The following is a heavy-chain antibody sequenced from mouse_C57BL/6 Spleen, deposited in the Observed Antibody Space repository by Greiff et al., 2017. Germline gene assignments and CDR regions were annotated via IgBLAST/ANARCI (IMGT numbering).Heavy chain of an antibody. J-gene: IGHJ2*01. CDR2: IYPGSGNT. Sequence: QVQLKESGAELVRPGASVKLSCKASGYTFTDYYINWVKQRPGQGLEWIARIYPGSGNTYYNEKFKGKATLTAEKSSSTAYMQLSSLTSEDSAVYFCARWGDSSGYVGFDYWGQSTTRTVAS. CDR3: ARWGDSSGYVGFDY. V-gene: IGHV1-76*01. D-gene: IGHD3-2*02. CDR1: GYTFTDYY.